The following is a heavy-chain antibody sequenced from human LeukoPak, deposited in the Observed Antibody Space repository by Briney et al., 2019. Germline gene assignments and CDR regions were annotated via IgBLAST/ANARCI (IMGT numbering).Heavy chain of an antibody. CDR1: GFTFSSYE. CDR3: ARDPDRFWGYFDWLSPNSFDY. V-gene: IGHV3-48*03. J-gene: IGHJ4*02. Sequence: GGSLRLSCAASGFTFSSYEMNWVRQAPGKGLEWVSYISSSGSTIYYADSVKGRFTISRDNAKNSLYLQMNSLRAEDTAVYYCARDPDRFWGYFDWLSPNSFDYWGQGTLVTVSS. CDR2: ISSSGSTI. D-gene: IGHD3-9*01.